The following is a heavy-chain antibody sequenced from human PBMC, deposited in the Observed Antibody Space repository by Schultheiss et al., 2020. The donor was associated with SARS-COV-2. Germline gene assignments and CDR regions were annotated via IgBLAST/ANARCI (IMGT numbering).Heavy chain of an antibody. J-gene: IGHJ6*02. CDR1: GFTFDDYA. CDR2: ISWNSGSI. V-gene: IGHV3-9*01. D-gene: IGHD3-10*01. CDR3: AKDAGLSMGSGSYADYYYFGMDV. Sequence: GGSLRLSCAASGFTFDDYAMHWVRQDPGKGLEWVSGISWNSGSIGYAESVKGRFTISRDNAKNSLYLQMNSLRAEDTALYYCAKDAGLSMGSGSYADYYYFGMDVWGQGATVTVSS.